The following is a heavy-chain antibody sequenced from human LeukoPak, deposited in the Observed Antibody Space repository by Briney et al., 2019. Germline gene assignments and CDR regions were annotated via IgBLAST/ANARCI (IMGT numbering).Heavy chain of an antibody. CDR1: GYSYADYY. J-gene: IGHJ3*02. D-gene: IGHD3-10*01. CDR3: ASPKGVTPWGAFDI. CDR2: INPNSGGT. V-gene: IGHV1-2*02. Sequence: ASVKVSCKASGYSYADYYIHWVRQAPGQGLEWMGWINPNSGGTHYAQKFQGRVTMTWDTSITTADMELSRLRYDDTAVYYCASPKGVTPWGAFDIWGQGTMVTVSS.